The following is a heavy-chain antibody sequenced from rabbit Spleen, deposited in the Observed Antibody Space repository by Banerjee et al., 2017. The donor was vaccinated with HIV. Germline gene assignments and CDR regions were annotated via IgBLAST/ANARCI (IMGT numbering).Heavy chain of an antibody. CDR2: IDDGGGGTT. CDR1: GFTLSSYW. J-gene: IGHJ4*01. D-gene: IGHD1-1*01. Sequence: QSLEESGGDLVKPGASLTLTCTASGFTLSSYWMCWVRQAPGKGPEWIACIDDGGGGTTYYASWAKGRFTISKTSSTTVTLQMTSLTAADTATYFCARELRYGSGGYGNLGLWGQGTLVTVS. CDR3: ARELRYGSGGYGNLGL. V-gene: IGHV1S40*01.